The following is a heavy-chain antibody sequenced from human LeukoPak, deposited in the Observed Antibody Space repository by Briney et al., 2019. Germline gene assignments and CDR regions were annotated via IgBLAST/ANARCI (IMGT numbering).Heavy chain of an antibody. CDR1: GFTFSSYG. J-gene: IGHJ6*03. CDR3: ARDPYSGTYGDTYYYYMDV. Sequence: GGSLRLSCAASGFTFSSYGMNWVRQTPGKGLEWVSSITSSSTYTFYADSVKGRFTISRDNARNSLYLQMNSLRAEDTAVYYCARDPYSGTYGDTYYYYMDVWGKGTTVTISS. CDR2: ITSSSTYT. D-gene: IGHD1-26*01. V-gene: IGHV3-21*01.